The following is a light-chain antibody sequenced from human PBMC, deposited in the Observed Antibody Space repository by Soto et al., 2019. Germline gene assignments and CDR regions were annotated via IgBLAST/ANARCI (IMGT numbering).Light chain of an antibody. CDR3: AAWDDSLNGVV. Sequence: QSVLTQPPSASGTPGQRVTISCSGSSSNIGSNAVNWYQQLPGTAPKLLIYDNNQGPSGVPDRFSGSKSGTSASLAISGLQSEDEADYYRAAWDDSLNGVVFGGGTQLTVL. J-gene: IGLJ2*01. CDR1: SSNIGSNA. CDR2: DNN. V-gene: IGLV1-44*01.